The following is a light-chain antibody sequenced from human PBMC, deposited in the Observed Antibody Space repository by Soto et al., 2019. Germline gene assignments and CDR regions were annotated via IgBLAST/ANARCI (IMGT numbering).Light chain of an antibody. CDR2: DAS. V-gene: IGKV1-5*01. Sequence: DIQMTQSPSPLSASVGYRFTITCRASQSISNWLAWYQQKPGKAPKLLIYDASSLDSGVSLRFSGSGSGTEFTLTISSLQPDDFATYYCQQVKGFPLTFGGVTKVDIK. CDR3: QQVKGFPLT. CDR1: QSISNW. J-gene: IGKJ4*01.